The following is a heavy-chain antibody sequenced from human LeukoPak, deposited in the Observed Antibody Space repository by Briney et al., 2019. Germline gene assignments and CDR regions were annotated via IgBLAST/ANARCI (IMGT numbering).Heavy chain of an antibody. D-gene: IGHD3-10*01. V-gene: IGHV3-30*02. CDR2: IRYDGSDK. J-gene: IGHJ4*02. Sequence: PGGSLRLSCAASGFTFSNYGIYWVRQAPGKGLEWVAFIRYDGSDKYYADSVKGRFTISRDDSKNTLYLQMNSLRAEDTAAYYCARQGSGSYLTLGDYWGQGTLVTVSS. CDR1: GFTFSNYG. CDR3: ARQGSGSYLTLGDY.